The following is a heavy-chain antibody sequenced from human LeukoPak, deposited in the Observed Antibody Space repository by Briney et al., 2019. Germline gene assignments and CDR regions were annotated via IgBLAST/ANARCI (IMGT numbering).Heavy chain of an antibody. J-gene: IGHJ4*02. CDR2: ISYDGSIK. D-gene: IGHD1-26*01. CDR3: AKSPLRIVGASFDY. CDR1: GFTFSSYV. V-gene: IGHV3-30*18. Sequence: VGCLRLSCAASGFTFSSYVMHWGRQAPGKGLEWVAVISYDGSIKYYADSVKGRFHISRDNSKNTVYLQMNSLRAEDTAVYYCAKSPLRIVGASFDYWGQGNLVTVSS.